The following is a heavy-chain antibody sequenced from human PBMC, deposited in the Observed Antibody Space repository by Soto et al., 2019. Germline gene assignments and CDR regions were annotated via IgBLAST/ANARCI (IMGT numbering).Heavy chain of an antibody. D-gene: IGHD3-9*01. J-gene: IGHJ6*02. CDR1: GGTFSSYA. Sequence: AASVKVSCKASGGTFSSYAISWVRQAPGQGLEWMGGIIPIFGTANYAQKFQGRVTITADKSTSTAYMELSSLRSEDTAVYYCARLDALTGNKKYYYYGMDVWGQGTTVTVSS. CDR3: ARLDALTGNKKYYYYGMDV. CDR2: IIPIFGTA. V-gene: IGHV1-69*06.